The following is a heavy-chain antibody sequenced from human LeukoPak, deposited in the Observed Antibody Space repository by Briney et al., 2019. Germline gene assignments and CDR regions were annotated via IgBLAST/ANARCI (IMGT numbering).Heavy chain of an antibody. J-gene: IGHJ4*02. CDR1: GFTFSSHV. CDR2: ITGSGGST. V-gene: IGHV3-23*01. CDR3: AKSQQLVFSEH. Sequence: GGSLRLSCAASGFTFSSHVMSWVRQAPGKGLEWVSGITGSGGSTYYADSVKGRFTISRDNSKNTLHLQMNSLRAEDTAVYYCAKSQQLVFSEHWGQGTLVTVSS. D-gene: IGHD6-13*01.